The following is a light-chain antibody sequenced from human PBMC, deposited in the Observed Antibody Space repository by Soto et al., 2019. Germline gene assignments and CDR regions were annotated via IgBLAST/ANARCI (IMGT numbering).Light chain of an antibody. CDR2: GAS. CDR3: QQYGSSPST. Sequence: TVLTQSPGTLSLSPGERATLSCRASQSVRSRYLAWYQQKPGQAPRLLISGASSRATGIPDRFSGSGSGTDFTLTVSILEPEDSAAYYCQQYGSSPSTFGQGTKVDIK. J-gene: IGKJ1*01. CDR1: QSVRSRY. V-gene: IGKV3-20*01.